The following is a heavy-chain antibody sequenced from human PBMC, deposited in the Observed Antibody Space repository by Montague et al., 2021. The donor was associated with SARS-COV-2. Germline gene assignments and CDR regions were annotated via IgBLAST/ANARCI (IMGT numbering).Heavy chain of an antibody. CDR2: ISGSGGTT. CDR3: ADPKGAFDI. J-gene: IGHJ3*02. Sequence: SLRLSLSASGLTFSNYAMSWVRQAPGKGPECVSGISGSGGTTYYADSVKGRFTISRDNSKNTLYLQMNSLRAEDTAVYYCADPKGAFDIWGQGTMVTVSS. CDR1: GLTFSNYA. V-gene: IGHV3-23*01.